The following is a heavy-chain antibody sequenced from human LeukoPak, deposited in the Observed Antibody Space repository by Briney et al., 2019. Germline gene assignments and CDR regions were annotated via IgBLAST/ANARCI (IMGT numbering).Heavy chain of an antibody. V-gene: IGHV3-23*01. D-gene: IGHD1-26*01. CDR3: AKVGKWELSFFDI. CDR1: GFTFSSYA. Sequence: GGSLRLSCAASGFTFSSYAMSWVRQAPGKGLEWVSAISGSGGSTYYADSVKGRFTISRDNSKNTLYLQMNSLRAEDTAVYYRAKVGKWELSFFDIWGQGTMVTVSS. J-gene: IGHJ3*02. CDR2: ISGSGGST.